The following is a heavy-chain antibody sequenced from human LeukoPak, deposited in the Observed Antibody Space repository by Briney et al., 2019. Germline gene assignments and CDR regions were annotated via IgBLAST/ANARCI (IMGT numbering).Heavy chain of an antibody. CDR1: GFTFSSYG. Sequence: QPGRSLRLSCAASGFTFSSYGMHWVRQAPGKGLEWVAVIWYDGSNKYYADPVKGRFTISRDNSKNTLYLQMNSLRAEDTAVYYCARDRNWFDPWGQGTLVTVSS. CDR3: ARDRNWFDP. J-gene: IGHJ5*02. CDR2: IWYDGSNK. V-gene: IGHV3-33*01.